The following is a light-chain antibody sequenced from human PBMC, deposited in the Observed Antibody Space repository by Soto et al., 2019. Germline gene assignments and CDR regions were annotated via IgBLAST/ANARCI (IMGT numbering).Light chain of an antibody. Sequence: IVLTQSPGTLSLSPGEGASVSCRASQSLNSGYLAWYQQKPGQAPRLLIYGASSRATGIPDRFSGSRSGTNFTLTISRLEPEDFAVYFCQQDGSAPYTFGQGTKLEIK. CDR2: GAS. J-gene: IGKJ2*01. V-gene: IGKV3-20*01. CDR3: QQDGSAPYT. CDR1: QSLNSGY.